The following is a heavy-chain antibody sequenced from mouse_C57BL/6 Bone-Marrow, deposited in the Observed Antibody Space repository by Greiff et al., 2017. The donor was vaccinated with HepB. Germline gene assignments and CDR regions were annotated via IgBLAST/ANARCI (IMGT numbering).Heavy chain of an antibody. CDR1: GFTFSSYA. V-gene: IGHV5-4*03. CDR2: ISDGGSYT. CDR3: AFITTVGATGYFDV. Sequence: EVKVVESGGGLVKPGGSLKLSCAASGFTFSSYAMSWVRQTPEKRLEWVATISDGGSYTYYPDNVKGRFTISRDNAKNNLYLQMSHLKSEDTAMYYCAFITTVGATGYFDVWGTGTTVTVSS. J-gene: IGHJ1*03. D-gene: IGHD1-1*01.